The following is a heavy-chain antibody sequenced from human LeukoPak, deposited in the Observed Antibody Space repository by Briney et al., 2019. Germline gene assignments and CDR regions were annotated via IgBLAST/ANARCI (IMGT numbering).Heavy chain of an antibody. CDR3: ARALWFGELLSLGGMDV. D-gene: IGHD3-10*01. CDR2: ISSSSSYI. CDR1: GFTFSSYS. V-gene: IGHV3-21*01. Sequence: GGSLRLSCAASGFTFSSYSMNWVRQAPGKGLEWVSSISSSSSYIYYADSVKGRFTISRDNAKNSLYLQMNSLRAEDTAVYYCARALWFGELLSLGGMDVWGQGTTVTVSS. J-gene: IGHJ6*02.